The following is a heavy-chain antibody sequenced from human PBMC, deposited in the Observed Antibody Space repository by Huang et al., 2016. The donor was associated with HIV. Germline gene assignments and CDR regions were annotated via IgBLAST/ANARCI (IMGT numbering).Heavy chain of an antibody. CDR1: GNTISNYV. CDR3: ARVREMATSYDAFDV. V-gene: IGHV1-69*18. CDR2: IIPNVGAP. Sequence: QVQLVQSGAEVKKPGSSVKVSCKASGNTISNYVINWVRKDPGQAREWMGRIIPNVGAPLDAQKFQGRVIISADESTNTAYMDLTSLTFEDTAVYFCARVREMATSYDAFDVWGQGTMVTVSS. D-gene: IGHD5-12*01. J-gene: IGHJ3*01.